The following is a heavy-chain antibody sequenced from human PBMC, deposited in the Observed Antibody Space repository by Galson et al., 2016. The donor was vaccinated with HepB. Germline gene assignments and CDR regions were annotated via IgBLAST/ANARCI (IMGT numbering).Heavy chain of an antibody. V-gene: IGHV3-53*01. J-gene: IGHJ4*02. CDR1: GFNVSRNY. CDR2: IYSGGDT. D-gene: IGHD3-22*01. Sequence: SLRLSCAGSGFNVSRNYLTWVRQAPGKGLEWVSLIYSGGDTYYADLVKGRFTISRDKSKNTLYLQMNSLRVDDTAVYYCAKDSTDYYDGSGYYSYFDYWGQGTLVTVSS. CDR3: AKDSTDYYDGSGYYSYFDY.